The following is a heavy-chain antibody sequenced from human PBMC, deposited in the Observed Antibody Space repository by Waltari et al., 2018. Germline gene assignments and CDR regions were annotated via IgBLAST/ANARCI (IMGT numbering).Heavy chain of an antibody. Sequence: EVQLVESGGGLVKPGGSLRLSCAASGFTFSSYSMNWVRQGPGKGLEWVSSISSSSSYIYYADSVKGRFTISRDNAKNSIYLQMKSRRAEDTAVYYCARDSSGWFGGGYWGQGTLVTVSS. CDR1: GFTFSSYS. V-gene: IGHV3-21*01. J-gene: IGHJ4*02. D-gene: IGHD6-19*01. CDR3: ARDSSGWFGGGY. CDR2: ISSSSSYI.